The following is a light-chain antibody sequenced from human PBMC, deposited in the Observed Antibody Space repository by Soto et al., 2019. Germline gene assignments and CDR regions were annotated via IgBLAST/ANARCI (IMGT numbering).Light chain of an antibody. Sequence: QSVLTQPASVSGSPGQSITISCTGTSSDVGSYNLVSWYQQHPGKAPKLMIYEVSKRPSGVSNRFSGSKSGNTASLTISGLQAEDEADYYCCSYAGSSTLVFGTGTKVTVX. CDR1: SSDVGSYNL. CDR3: CSYAGSSTLV. CDR2: EVS. J-gene: IGLJ1*01. V-gene: IGLV2-23*02.